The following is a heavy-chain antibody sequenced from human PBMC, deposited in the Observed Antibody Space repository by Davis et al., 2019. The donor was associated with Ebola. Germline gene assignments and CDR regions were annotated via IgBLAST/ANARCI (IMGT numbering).Heavy chain of an antibody. CDR1: GGSFSGYY. V-gene: IGHV4-34*01. CDR3: ARALMITFGGVIEYNWFDP. J-gene: IGHJ5*02. Sequence: SQTLSLTCAVYGGSFSGYYWSWIRQPPGKGLEWIGEIYHSGSTNYNPSLKSRVTISVDKSKNQFSLKLSSVTAADTAVYYCARALMITFGGVIEYNWFDPWGQGTLVTVSS. CDR2: IYHSGST. D-gene: IGHD3-16*02.